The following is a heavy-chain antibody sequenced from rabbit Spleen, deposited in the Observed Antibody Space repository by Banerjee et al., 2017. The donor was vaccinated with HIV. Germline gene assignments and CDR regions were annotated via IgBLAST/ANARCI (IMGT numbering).Heavy chain of an antibody. J-gene: IGHJ3*01. CDR2: IYTGSGST. D-gene: IGHD6-1*01. CDR1: GFSFSSDYY. Sequence: QSLEESGGDLVKPGTSLTLTCTASGFSFSSDYYMCWVRQAPGKGLEWIACIYTGSGSTYYASWAKGRFTTSKTSSTTVTLQMTSLTGADTATYFCARGYGDDYTYGVDAYYDLWGQGTLVTVS. CDR3: ARGYGDDYTYGVDAYYDL. V-gene: IGHV1S40*01.